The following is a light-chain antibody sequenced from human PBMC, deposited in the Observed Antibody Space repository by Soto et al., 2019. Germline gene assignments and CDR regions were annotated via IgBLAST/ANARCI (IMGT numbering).Light chain of an antibody. V-gene: IGKV1-5*01. CDR2: DAS. CDR1: QSISSW. Sequence: DIQMTQSPSTLSGSVGDRVTITCRASQSISSWLAWYQQKPGKAPKLLIYDASSLESGVPSRFSGSGSATDFTLTISRLEPEDFAVYYCQQYKTFGQGTKVDIK. CDR3: QQYKT. J-gene: IGKJ1*01.